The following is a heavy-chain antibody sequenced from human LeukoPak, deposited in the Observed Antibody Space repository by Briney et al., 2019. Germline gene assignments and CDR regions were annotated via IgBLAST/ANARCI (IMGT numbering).Heavy chain of an antibody. CDR2: INPDGSGT. Sequence: GGSLRLSCAASGFTFSTYWMHWVRQGPGKGLVWVSRINPDGSGTSHADSVKGRFTISRDNAKNSLYLQMNSLRAEDTAVYYCAREDQGFDYWGQGTLVTVSS. CDR3: AREDQGFDY. V-gene: IGHV3-74*01. J-gene: IGHJ4*02. CDR1: GFTFSTYW.